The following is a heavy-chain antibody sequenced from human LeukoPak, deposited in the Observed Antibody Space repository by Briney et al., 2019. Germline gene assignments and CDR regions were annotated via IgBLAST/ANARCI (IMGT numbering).Heavy chain of an antibody. J-gene: IGHJ6*02. CDR2: IYSGGST. V-gene: IGHV3-66*01. D-gene: IGHD3-22*01. Sequence: GGSLRLSCAASGFTFSSYAMSWVRQAPGKGLEWVSVIYSGGSTYYADSVKGRFTISRDNSKNTLYLQMNSLRAEDTAVYYCAREGYYDSSGYYYYYYGMDVWGQGTTVTVSS. CDR1: GFTFSSYA. CDR3: AREGYYDSSGYYYYYYGMDV.